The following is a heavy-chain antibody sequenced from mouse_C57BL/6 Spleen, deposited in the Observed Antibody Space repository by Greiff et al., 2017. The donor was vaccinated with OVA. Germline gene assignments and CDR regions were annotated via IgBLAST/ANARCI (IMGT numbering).Heavy chain of an antibody. V-gene: IGHV1-22*01. CDR3: ARDYAPYYAMDY. Sequence: VQLKESGPELVKPGASVKMSCKASGYTFTDYNMHWVKQSHGKSLEWIGYINPNNGGTSYNQKFKGKATLTVNKSSSTAYMELRSLTSEDSAVYYCARDYAPYYAMDYWGQGTSVTVSS. J-gene: IGHJ4*01. D-gene: IGHD1-1*02. CDR1: GYTFTDYN. CDR2: INPNNGGT.